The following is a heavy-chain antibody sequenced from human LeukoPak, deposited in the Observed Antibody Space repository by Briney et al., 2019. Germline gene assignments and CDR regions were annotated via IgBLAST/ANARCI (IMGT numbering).Heavy chain of an antibody. CDR2: INNVGNII. CDR3: ARAPYYYYMDV. V-gene: IGHV3-11*04. J-gene: IGHJ6*03. Sequence: GGSLRLSCAASGFTLTDNYMSWIRQAPGKGLEWVAYINNVGNIIYYADSVKGRFTISRDSAKQSLYLQMNSLRAEDTAVYFCARAPYYYYMDVWGKGTTVTVSS. CDR1: GFTLTDNY.